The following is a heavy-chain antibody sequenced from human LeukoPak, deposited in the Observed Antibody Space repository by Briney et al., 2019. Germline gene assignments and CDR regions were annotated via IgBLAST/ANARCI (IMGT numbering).Heavy chain of an antibody. CDR2: TFGSRPDT. D-gene: IGHD2-8*02. J-gene: IGHJ4*02. CDR1: GFTFTNYA. CDR3: TKAPLMSCTGAFCYPFDS. Sequence: GGSLTLSCAASGFTFTNYAMSWLRQTPGKGLEGVSATFGSRPDTYHADSVKGRFTVSRDNSRNTLYLQMNNLRIEDSAVYYCTKAPLMSCTGAFCYPFDSWGQGVLVTVSS. V-gene: IGHV3-23*01.